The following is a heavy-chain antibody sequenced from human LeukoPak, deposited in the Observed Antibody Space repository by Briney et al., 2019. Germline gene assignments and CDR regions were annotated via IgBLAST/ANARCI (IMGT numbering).Heavy chain of an antibody. CDR1: GFTFSIYE. Sequence: GGSLRLSCAASGFTFSIYEMNWVRQAPGKGLEWVSHISGSGRTMYYADSVKGRFTISRDNAKNSLYLQMNSLRAEDTAVYYCARGEGGYCSSTSCYGSIGDYWGQGTLVTVSS. V-gene: IGHV3-48*03. J-gene: IGHJ4*02. CDR2: ISGSGRTM. CDR3: ARGEGGYCSSTSCYGSIGDY. D-gene: IGHD2-2*01.